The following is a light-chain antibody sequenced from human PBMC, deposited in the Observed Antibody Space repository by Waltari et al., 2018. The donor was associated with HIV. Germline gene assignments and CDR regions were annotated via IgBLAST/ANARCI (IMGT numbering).Light chain of an antibody. CDR1: SSTFGTGYD. CDR2: ASS. V-gene: IGLV1-40*01. J-gene: IGLJ2*01. Sequence: QSVLTQPPSVSGAPGQRVTISCSGRSSTFGTGYDVLWYQHLPGTAPKLLMYASSYRRSGVPDRFSGSKSGTSASLAITGLQAEDEADYYCQSYDSSLSSVGFGGGSKLTVL. CDR3: QSYDSSLSSVG.